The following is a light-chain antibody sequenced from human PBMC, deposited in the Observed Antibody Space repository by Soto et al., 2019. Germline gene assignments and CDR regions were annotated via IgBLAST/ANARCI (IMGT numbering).Light chain of an antibody. V-gene: IGLV2-8*01. CDR1: STDANFYKY. CDR3: SSYVGATVV. J-gene: IGLJ2*01. Sequence: QSVLTQPPSASGSPGQSVTISCTGTSTDANFYKYVSWYQQHPGKVPKLILLEATRRPSGVPDRFSGSKSANTASLTVSGLRPDDEADYYCSSYVGATVVFGGGTKLTVL. CDR2: EAT.